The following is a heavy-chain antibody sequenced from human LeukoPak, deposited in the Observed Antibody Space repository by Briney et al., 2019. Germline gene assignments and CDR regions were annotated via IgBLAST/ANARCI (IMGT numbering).Heavy chain of an antibody. Sequence: GRSLRLSCAASGFTFSSYGMHWVRQAPGKGLEWVAVISYDGSNKYYADSVKGRFTISRDNSKNTLYLQMNSLRAEDTAVYYCAKELFDGYYYFDYWGQGTLVTVSS. CDR3: AKELFDGYYYFDY. V-gene: IGHV3-30*18. J-gene: IGHJ4*02. D-gene: IGHD3-22*01. CDR1: GFTFSSYG. CDR2: ISYDGSNK.